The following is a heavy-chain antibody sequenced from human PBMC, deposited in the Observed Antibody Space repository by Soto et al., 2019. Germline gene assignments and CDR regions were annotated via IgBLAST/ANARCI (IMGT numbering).Heavy chain of an antibody. V-gene: IGHV3-23*01. Sequence: EVQLQESGGGLVQPGGSLRLSCAASGITIRNYPMSWVRQAPGKGLDWVSGISGSGDRTYYADSAKGRFTISKDFSKISLSIQLESLNVDAPALFFWVKDDGGNPPTEPHWGQEPRVTVPP. CDR2: ISGSGDRT. CDR3: VKDDGGNPPTEPH. CDR1: GITIRNYP. J-gene: IGHJ4*02. D-gene: IGHD2-15*01.